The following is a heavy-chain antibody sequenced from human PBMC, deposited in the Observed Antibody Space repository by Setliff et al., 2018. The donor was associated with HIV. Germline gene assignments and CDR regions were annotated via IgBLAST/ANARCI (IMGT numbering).Heavy chain of an antibody. J-gene: IGHJ5*02. V-gene: IGHV1-46*01. CDR1: GYTFTNFY. Sequence: ASVKVSCKTSGYTFTNFYMHWVRQAPGQGLEWMGIINPSSDSTNYAQKFQGRVTMTRDTSTSTVYMELSSLKSEDTAVYYCARDWEFLDYYDSSGYQLADWFDPWGQGTLVTVSS. D-gene: IGHD3-22*01. CDR3: ARDWEFLDYYDSSGYQLADWFDP. CDR2: INPSSDST.